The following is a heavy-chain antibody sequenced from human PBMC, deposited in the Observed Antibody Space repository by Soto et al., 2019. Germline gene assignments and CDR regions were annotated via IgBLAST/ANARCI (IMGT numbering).Heavy chain of an antibody. V-gene: IGHV1-3*01. D-gene: IGHD6-13*01. CDR3: ARGGRRAAAWKRGITAYYFDY. J-gene: IGHJ4*02. Sequence: QVQLVQSGAEVKKPGASVKVSCKASGYTFTSYAMHWVRQAPGQRLEWMGWINDGNGNTKYSQKLQGRVTITRDTSARTAYMELSSLRSEDTAVYYCARGGRRAAAWKRGITAYYFDYWGQGTLVTVSS. CDR2: INDGNGNT. CDR1: GYTFTSYA.